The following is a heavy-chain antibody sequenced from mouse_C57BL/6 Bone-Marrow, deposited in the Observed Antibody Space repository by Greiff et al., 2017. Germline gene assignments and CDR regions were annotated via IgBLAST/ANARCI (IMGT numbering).Heavy chain of an antibody. CDR1: GYTFTNYW. CDR2: IYPGGGYT. CDR3: ARGDTTVPSDY. V-gene: IGHV1-63*01. J-gene: IGHJ2*01. Sequence: QVQLQQSGAELVRPGTSVKMSCKASGYTFTNYWLGWAKQRPGHGLEWIGDIYPGGGYTNYNEKFKGKATLTADKSSSTAYMQFSSLTSEDSAIYYGARGDTTVPSDYWGQGTTLTVSS. D-gene: IGHD1-1*01.